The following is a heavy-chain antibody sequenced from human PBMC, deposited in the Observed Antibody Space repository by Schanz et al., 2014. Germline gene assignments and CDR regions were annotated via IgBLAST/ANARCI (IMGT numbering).Heavy chain of an antibody. V-gene: IGHV3-30*18. CDR2: ISYDGRNK. Sequence: QVQLVESGGGVVQPGRSLRLSCAASGFTFDDYGMHWVRQVPGKGLEWVAVISYDGRNKYFADSVKGRFTISRDNSKNTLFLQVNSLRAEDTAVYYCAKDHFGHYDSSGCSDCYYYGMDVWGQGTTVTVSS. D-gene: IGHD3-22*01. J-gene: IGHJ6*02. CDR3: AKDHFGHYDSSGCSDCYYYGMDV. CDR1: GFTFDDYG.